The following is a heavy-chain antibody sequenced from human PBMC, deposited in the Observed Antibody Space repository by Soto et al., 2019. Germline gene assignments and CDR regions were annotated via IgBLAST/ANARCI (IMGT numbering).Heavy chain of an antibody. J-gene: IGHJ5*02. CDR2: IYNSGIT. V-gene: IGHV4-30-4*01. CDR1: EGSSCSGDYC. Sequence: PSETLCLSCTVVEGSSCSGDYCWSWVRQSPGKGLEWIGHIYNSGITYYNPSLKSRVVISIDTSRNQFSLRLNSLTAADRAVYFCARGVTVFGLVSRLWFDPWGQGPVVTVSS. D-gene: IGHD3-3*01. CDR3: ARGVTVFGLVSRLWFDP.